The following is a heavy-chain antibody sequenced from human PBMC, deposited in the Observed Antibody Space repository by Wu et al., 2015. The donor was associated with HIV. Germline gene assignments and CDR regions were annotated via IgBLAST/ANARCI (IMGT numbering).Heavy chain of an antibody. D-gene: IGHD3-22*01. J-gene: IGHJ4*02. V-gene: IGHV1-69*05. CDR2: IIPIFGTT. CDR1: GGTFSSYA. Sequence: QVQLVQSGAEVKKPGSSVKVSCKASGGTFSSYAISWVRQAPGQGLEWMGGIIPIFGTTNYAQKFQGRVTITTDESTSTAYMELSSLRSEDTAVYYCARGTYYDSSGSPLPFDYVGQGTLVTVSS. CDR3: ARGTYYDSSGSPLPFDY.